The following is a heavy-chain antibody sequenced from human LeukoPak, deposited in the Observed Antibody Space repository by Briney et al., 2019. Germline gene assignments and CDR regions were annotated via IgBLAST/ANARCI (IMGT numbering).Heavy chain of an antibody. Sequence: SVTVSCKASGGTFSSYAISWVRQAPGQGLEWMGGIIPIFGTANYAQKFQGRVTITTDESTSTAYMELSSLRSEDTAVYYCARAYSSSSNFDYWGQGTLVTVSS. D-gene: IGHD6-6*01. J-gene: IGHJ4*02. V-gene: IGHV1-69*05. CDR1: GGTFSSYA. CDR3: ARAYSSSSNFDY. CDR2: IIPIFGTA.